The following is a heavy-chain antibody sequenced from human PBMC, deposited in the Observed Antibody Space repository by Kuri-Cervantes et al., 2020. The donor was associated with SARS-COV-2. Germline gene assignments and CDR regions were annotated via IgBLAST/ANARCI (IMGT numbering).Heavy chain of an antibody. CDR3: AREEGGELGEAFDY. D-gene: IGHD7-27*01. J-gene: IGHJ4*02. V-gene: IGHV3-21*01. CDR1: AFTFNNYG. Sequence: GGSLRLSCAASAFTFNNYGMSWIRQAPGKGLEWVASIDSSSYYIYHADSVKGRLTISRDNAKTSLYLQMNSLKLEDTAVYYCAREEGGELGEAFDYWGQGALVTVSS. CDR2: IDSSSYYI.